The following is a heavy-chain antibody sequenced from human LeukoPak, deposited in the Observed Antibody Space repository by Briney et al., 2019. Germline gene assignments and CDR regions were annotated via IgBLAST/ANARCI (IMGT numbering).Heavy chain of an antibody. J-gene: IGHJ5*02. Sequence: PSETLSLTCTVSGGSISSYYWSWIRQPPGKGLEWIGYIYYSGSTNYNPSLKSRVTISVDTSKNQFSLKLSSVTAADTAVYYCARTIAGGSYRYPYWFDPWGRGTLVTVSS. CDR3: ARTIAGGSYRYPYWFDP. D-gene: IGHD3-16*02. CDR2: IYYSGST. CDR1: GGSISSYY. V-gene: IGHV4-59*01.